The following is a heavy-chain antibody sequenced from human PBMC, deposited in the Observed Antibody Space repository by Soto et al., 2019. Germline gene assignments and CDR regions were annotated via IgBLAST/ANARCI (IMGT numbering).Heavy chain of an antibody. Sequence: PGGSLRLSCAASGFTVSSNYMSWVRQAPGKGLEWVSVIYSGGSTYYADSVKGRFTISRDNSKNTLYLQMNSLRAEDTAVYYCARVWYSGSYRVGLFDPWGQGTLVTVSS. CDR1: GFTVSSNY. V-gene: IGHV3-53*01. CDR3: ARVWYSGSYRVGLFDP. CDR2: IYSGGST. D-gene: IGHD1-26*01. J-gene: IGHJ5*02.